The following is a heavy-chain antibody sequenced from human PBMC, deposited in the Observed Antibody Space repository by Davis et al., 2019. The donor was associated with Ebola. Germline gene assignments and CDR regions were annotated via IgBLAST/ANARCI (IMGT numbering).Heavy chain of an antibody. Sequence: ASVKVSCKASGYTFNNYGISWVRQAPGQGLEWMGWISAYNGHTNYAQNLQGRLTMTTATSTATAYMELRSLRSDDTAVYYCAAGEEQWLVGAGTNYYYDMNVWGKGTTVTVSS. CDR3: AAGEEQWLVGAGTNYYYDMNV. CDR2: ISAYNGHT. D-gene: IGHD6-19*01. CDR1: GYTFNNYG. V-gene: IGHV1-18*01. J-gene: IGHJ6*04.